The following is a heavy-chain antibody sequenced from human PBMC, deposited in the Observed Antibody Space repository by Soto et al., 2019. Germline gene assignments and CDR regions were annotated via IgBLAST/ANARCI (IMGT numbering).Heavy chain of an antibody. CDR3: ASGLDCSSTSCYYYYGMDV. Sequence: GASVKVSCKASGYTFTGYYMHWVRQAPGQGLEWMGWINPNSGGTNYAQKFQGWVTMTRDTSISTAYMELSRLRSDDTAVYYCASGLDCSSTSCYYYYGMDVWGQGTTVTVSS. V-gene: IGHV1-2*04. CDR1: GYTFTGYY. J-gene: IGHJ6*02. D-gene: IGHD2-2*01. CDR2: INPNSGGT.